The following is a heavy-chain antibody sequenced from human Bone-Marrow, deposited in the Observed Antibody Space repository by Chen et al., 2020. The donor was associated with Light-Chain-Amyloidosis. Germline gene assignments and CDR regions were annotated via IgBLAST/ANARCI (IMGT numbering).Heavy chain of an antibody. CDR2: IIPMLETT. Sequence: QVQLVQSGAEVKKPGSSVKVSCKASGEPFSSYAISWVRQAPGQGLKWVGRIIPMLETTKYAQKFLGRVEITADRSTRTSHLEMTGLTFEDTAIYYCASAPPTTFNVYAMDVWGQGTTVVVSS. V-gene: IGHV1-69*04. D-gene: IGHD3-3*02. CDR3: ASAPPTTFNVYAMDV. J-gene: IGHJ6*02. CDR1: GEPFSSYA.